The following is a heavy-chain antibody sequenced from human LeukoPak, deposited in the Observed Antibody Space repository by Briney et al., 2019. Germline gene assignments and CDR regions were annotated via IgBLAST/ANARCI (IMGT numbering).Heavy chain of an antibody. CDR3: AKLAKYFYGSETYYFFEH. J-gene: IGHJ4*02. D-gene: IGHD3-10*01. CDR2: TKQDGTEK. Sequence: GGSLRLSCAASGFSFTTYWMSWVRQAPGKGLEWVANTKQDGTEKYYVDSVKGRFTISRENAENSLYLQMNSLRVEDTAVYYCAKLAKYFYGSETYYFFEHWGQGTPVTASS. CDR1: GFSFTTYW. V-gene: IGHV3-7*01.